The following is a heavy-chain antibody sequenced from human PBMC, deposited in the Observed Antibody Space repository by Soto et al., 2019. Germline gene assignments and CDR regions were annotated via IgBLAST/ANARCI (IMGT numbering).Heavy chain of an antibody. CDR1: GFTFSSYG. CDR3: AKDGNVYSSGWYAPSLDY. J-gene: IGHJ4*02. D-gene: IGHD6-19*01. CDR2: ISYDGSNT. V-gene: IGHV3-30*18. Sequence: GESLKISCAASGFTFSSYGMHWVRQAPGKGLEWVAVISYDGSNTYYADSVKGRFTISRDNSKNTLYLQMNSLRAEDTAVYYCAKDGNVYSSGWYAPSLDYWGQGTLVTVSS.